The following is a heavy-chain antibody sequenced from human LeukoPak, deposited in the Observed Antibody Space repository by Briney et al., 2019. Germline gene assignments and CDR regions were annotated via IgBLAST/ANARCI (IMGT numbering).Heavy chain of an antibody. V-gene: IGHV4-34*01. CDR2: INHSGST. J-gene: IGHJ4*02. CDR3: ARVGAVAGTEWNFDY. Sequence: PSETLSLTCAVYGGSFSGYYRSWIRQPPGKGLEWIGEINHSGSTNYNPSLKSRVTISVDTSKNQFSLKLSSVTAADTAVYYCARVGAVAGTEWNFDYWGQGTLVTVSS. CDR1: GGSFSGYY. D-gene: IGHD6-19*01.